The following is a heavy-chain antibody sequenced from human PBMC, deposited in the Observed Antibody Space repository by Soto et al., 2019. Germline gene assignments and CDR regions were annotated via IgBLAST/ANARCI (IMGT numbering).Heavy chain of an antibody. J-gene: IGHJ6*02. D-gene: IGHD3-10*01. CDR1: GFTFSSYW. CDR2: IKQDGSEK. Sequence: LRLSCAASGFTFSSYWMSWVRQAPGKGLEWVANIKQDGSEKYYVDSVKGRFTISRDNAKNSLYLQMNSLRAEDTAVYYCARQGLWAQYYYYGMDVWAKGPRSPSP. CDR3: ARQGLWAQYYYYGMDV. V-gene: IGHV3-7*03.